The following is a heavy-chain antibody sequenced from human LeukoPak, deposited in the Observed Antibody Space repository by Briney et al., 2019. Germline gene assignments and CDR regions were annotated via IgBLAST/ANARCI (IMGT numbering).Heavy chain of an antibody. CDR2: SYPGDSDT. CDR3: ARSLNPNYYGSWSGY. V-gene: IGHV5-51*01. CDR1: GSSFTSYL. J-gene: IGHJ4*02. D-gene: IGHD3-10*01. Sequence: GESLKISCKGSGSSFTSYLIGWVRPMPGQGLEWRGISYPGDSDTRYSPSFQGHVTTSANTPTSTAYPRRSPLQASDTGMYYCARSLNPNYYGSWSGYWGQGTLVTVSS.